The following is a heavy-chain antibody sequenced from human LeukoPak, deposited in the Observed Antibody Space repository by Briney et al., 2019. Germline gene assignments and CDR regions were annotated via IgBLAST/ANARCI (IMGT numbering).Heavy chain of an antibody. J-gene: IGHJ4*02. D-gene: IGHD3-10*01. CDR1: GFTFSSYA. Sequence: GGSLRLSCAASGFTFSSYAMSWVRQAPGKGLEWVSAISGSGGSTYYADSVKGRFTISRDNSKNTPYLQMNSLRAEDTAVYYCAKALWSFSYFDYWGQGTLVTVSS. CDR2: ISGSGGST. V-gene: IGHV3-23*01. CDR3: AKALWSFSYFDY.